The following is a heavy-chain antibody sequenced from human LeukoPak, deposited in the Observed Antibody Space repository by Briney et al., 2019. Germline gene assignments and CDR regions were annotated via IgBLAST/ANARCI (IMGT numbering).Heavy chain of an antibody. Sequence: GGSLRLSCAASGFTFSSYAMHWVRQAPGKGLEYVSAISSNGGSTYYANSVKGRFTISGDNSKNTLYLQMGSLRAEDMAVYYCARDNAHRRLEAAGLGYWGQGTLVTVSS. V-gene: IGHV3-64*01. CDR2: ISSNGGST. D-gene: IGHD6-13*01. CDR1: GFTFSSYA. J-gene: IGHJ4*02. CDR3: ARDNAHRRLEAAGLGY.